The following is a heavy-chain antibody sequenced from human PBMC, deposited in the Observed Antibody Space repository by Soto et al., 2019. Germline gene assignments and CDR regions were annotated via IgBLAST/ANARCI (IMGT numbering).Heavy chain of an antibody. D-gene: IGHD3-3*01. V-gene: IGHV3-43*01. J-gene: IGHJ6*02. Sequence: SGGSLRLSCAASGITFDDYTMHWVRQAPGKGLEWVSLISWDGGSTYYADSVKGRFTISRDNSKNSLYLQMNSLRTEDTALYYCAKAPYDPGYTFWSGYYSYGMDVWGQGTTVTVSS. CDR3: AKAPYDPGYTFWSGYYSYGMDV. CDR1: GITFDDYT. CDR2: ISWDGGST.